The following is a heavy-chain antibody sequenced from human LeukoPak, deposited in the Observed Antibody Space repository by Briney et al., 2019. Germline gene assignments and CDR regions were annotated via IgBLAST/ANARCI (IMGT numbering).Heavy chain of an antibody. J-gene: IGHJ4*02. CDR1: GFTFSSYA. V-gene: IGHV3-23*01. CDR3: AKDRRTMVRGVISGLDY. CDR2: ISGSGGST. D-gene: IGHD3-10*01. Sequence: GGSLRLSCAASGFTFSSYAMSWVRQAPGKGLEWVSAISGSGGSTYYADSVKGRFTISRDNSKNTLYLQMNSLRAEDTAVYYCAKDRRTMVRGVISGLDYWGQGTLVTVSS.